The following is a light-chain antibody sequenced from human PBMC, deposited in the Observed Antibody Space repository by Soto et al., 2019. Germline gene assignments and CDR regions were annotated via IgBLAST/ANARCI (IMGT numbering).Light chain of an antibody. J-gene: IGKJ1*01. CDR1: QSISSS. V-gene: IGKV1-39*01. CDR3: QQSYSTHQT. CDR2: AAS. Sequence: DIQMTQAPSSLSASVGDRVTITCRASQSISSSLNWYQQKPGKAPKLLIYAASSLQSGVPSRFSGSVSGTDFTLTISSLQPEDFATYYCQQSYSTHQTFGPGTKVEIK.